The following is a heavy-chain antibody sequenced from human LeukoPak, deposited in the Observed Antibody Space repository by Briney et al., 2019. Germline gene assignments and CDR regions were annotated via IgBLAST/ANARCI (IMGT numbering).Heavy chain of an antibody. CDR2: INPSGGTT. D-gene: IGHD3-9*01. V-gene: IGHV1-46*01. CDR1: GYTFTSYY. Sequence: GASVKVSCKASGYTFTSYYMHWVRQAPGQGLEWMGIINPSGGTTSSAQKFQGRVTMTRDMSTSTAYMELRSLRSDDTAVYYCARGRTAIRRYFDWLLLDYFDYWGQGTLVTVSS. CDR3: ARGRTAIRRYFDWLLLDYFDY. J-gene: IGHJ4*02.